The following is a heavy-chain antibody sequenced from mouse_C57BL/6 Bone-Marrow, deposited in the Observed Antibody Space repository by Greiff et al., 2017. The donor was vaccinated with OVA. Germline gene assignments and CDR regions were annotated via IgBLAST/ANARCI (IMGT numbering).Heavy chain of an antibody. J-gene: IGHJ3*01. CDR1: GYAFSSSW. CDR3: ARSDRFAY. Sequence: VQLKESGPELVKPGASVKISCKASGYAFSSSWMNWVKQRPGKGLEWIGRIYPGDGDTNYNGKFKGKATLTADKSSSTAYMQLSSLTSEDSAVYFCARSDRFAYWGQGTLVTVSA. CDR2: IYPGDGDT. V-gene: IGHV1-82*01.